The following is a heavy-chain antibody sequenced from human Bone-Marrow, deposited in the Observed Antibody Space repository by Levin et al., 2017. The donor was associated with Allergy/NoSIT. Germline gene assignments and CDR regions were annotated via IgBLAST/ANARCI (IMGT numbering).Heavy chain of an antibody. J-gene: IGHJ4*02. Sequence: GGSLRLSCAASGFTFSAFGMHWVRQAPGRGLEWVAVIWYDGSHKSYADSVKGRFTISRDNSKNTLYLQMNSLRAEDTAVYYCTRDRGEWGQFYFDYWGQGLLVTVSS. CDR1: GFTFSAFG. V-gene: IGHV3-33*01. CDR2: IWYDGSHK. D-gene: IGHD1-26*01. CDR3: TRDRGEWGQFYFDY.